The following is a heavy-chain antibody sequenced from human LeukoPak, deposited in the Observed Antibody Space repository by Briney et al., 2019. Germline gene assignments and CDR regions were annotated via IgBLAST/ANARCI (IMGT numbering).Heavy chain of an antibody. D-gene: IGHD2-8*01. V-gene: IGHV4-4*01. CDR3: TRENGAFSPFGY. Sequence: SRTLSLTCGVSGGSITSTNWWSWVRQPPGQGLEWIGEIHLSGRTNYNPSLNSRVTLAVDTSRNHLSLNLTSVTAADTAVYCCTRENGAFSPFGYWGQGTLVTVPP. CDR1: GGSITSTNW. J-gene: IGHJ4*02. CDR2: IHLSGRT.